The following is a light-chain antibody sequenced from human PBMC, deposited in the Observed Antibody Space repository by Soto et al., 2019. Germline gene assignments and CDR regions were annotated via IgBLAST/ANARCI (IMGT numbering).Light chain of an antibody. V-gene: IGKV1-5*01. J-gene: IGKJ1*01. CDR3: QQYNSYSPT. CDR1: QSISSW. CDR2: DAS. Sequence: DLQKTQSPSTLSGSVGDRVTITCRASQSISSWLAWYQQKPGKAPKLQIYDASSLESGVPSRFSGSGSGTEFTLSISSLQPDDFATYYCQQYNSYSPTFGQGTKVDIK.